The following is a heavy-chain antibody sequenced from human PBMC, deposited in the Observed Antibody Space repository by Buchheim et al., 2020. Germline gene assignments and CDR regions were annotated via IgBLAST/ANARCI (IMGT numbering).Heavy chain of an antibody. CDR1: GFTFSSYW. J-gene: IGHJ6*02. Sequence: EVQLVESGGGLVQPGGSLRLSCAASGFTFSSYWMHWVRQAPGKGLVWVSAISGSGGSTYYADSVKGRFTISRDNSKNTLYLQMNSLRAEDTAVYYCAKDRVGYDFYDYYYYYYGMDVWGQGTT. CDR2: ISGSGGST. V-gene: IGHV3-23*04. CDR3: AKDRVGYDFYDYYYYYYGMDV. D-gene: IGHD5-12*01.